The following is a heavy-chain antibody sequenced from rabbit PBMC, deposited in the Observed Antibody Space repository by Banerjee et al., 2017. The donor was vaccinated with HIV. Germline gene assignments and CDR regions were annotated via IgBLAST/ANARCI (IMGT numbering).Heavy chain of an antibody. CDR3: AGDPWSGWNL. Sequence: EESGGDLVKPGASLTLTCTASGFSFSSSYYMCWVRQAPGKGLEWIACINTSSGNTVYASWAKGRFTISKTSSTTVTLQMTSLTAADTATYFCAGDPWSGWNLWGQGTLVTVS. CDR2: INTSSGNT. CDR1: GFSFSSSYY. J-gene: IGHJ4*01. V-gene: IGHV1S40*01. D-gene: IGHD4-1*01.